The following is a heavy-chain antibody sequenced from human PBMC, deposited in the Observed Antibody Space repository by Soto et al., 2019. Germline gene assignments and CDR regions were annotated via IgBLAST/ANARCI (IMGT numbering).Heavy chain of an antibody. CDR2: INPETGGT. V-gene: IGHV1-2*02. D-gene: IGHD2-2*01. CDR3: ARGRYQVISDGMDV. CDR1: GYTFTGYY. J-gene: IGHJ6*02. Sequence: VQLVQSGADVKTPGASVRVSCKASGYTFTGYYVHWVREAPGQGLEWMGWINPETGGTSYAQKFQGRVTLSRDTSINTAYLELSRLRFDDAAVYFCARGRYQVISDGMDVWGQGTTVTVSS.